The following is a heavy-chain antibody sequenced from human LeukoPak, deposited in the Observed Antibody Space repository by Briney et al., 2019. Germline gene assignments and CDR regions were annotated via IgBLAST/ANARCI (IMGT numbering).Heavy chain of an antibody. CDR2: ISYDGSNK. Sequence: GGSLRLSCAASGFTFSSYAMHWVRQAPGKGLEWVAVISYDGSNKYYADSVKGRFTISRDNSKNTLYLQMNSLRAEDTAVYYCARDLGYSSSWYLASWGQGTLVTVVS. CDR3: ARDLGYSSSWYLAS. J-gene: IGHJ5*02. CDR1: GFTFSSYA. D-gene: IGHD6-13*01. V-gene: IGHV3-30-3*01.